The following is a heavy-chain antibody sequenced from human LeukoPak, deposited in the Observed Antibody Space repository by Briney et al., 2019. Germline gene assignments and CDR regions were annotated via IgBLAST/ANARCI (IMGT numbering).Heavy chain of an antibody. Sequence: GGSLRLSCTASGFTFGDYAMHWVRQAPGKGLEWVAVISYDGSNKYYADSVKGRFTISRDNSKNTLYLQMNSLRVEDSAVYYCARWIEGHCSSTRCYYYHGMDVWGQGTTVTVSS. CDR3: ARWIEGHCSSTRCYYYHGMDV. CDR2: ISYDGSNK. V-gene: IGHV3-30-3*01. J-gene: IGHJ6*02. CDR1: GFTFGDYA. D-gene: IGHD2-2*01.